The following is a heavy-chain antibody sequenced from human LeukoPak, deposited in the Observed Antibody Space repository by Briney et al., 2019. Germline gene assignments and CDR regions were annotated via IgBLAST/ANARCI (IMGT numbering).Heavy chain of an antibody. CDR2: TDPSDSYT. CDR1: GYSFNTYW. Sequence: GESLRISCKGSGYSFNTYWISWVRQMPGKGLEWTGTTDPSDSYTKYSPSFHGHVTISADKSISTAYLQWSSLKASDTAMYYCGRSGHYGTDVWGQGTQVTVSS. J-gene: IGHJ6*01. V-gene: IGHV5-10-1*01. D-gene: IGHD3-10*01. CDR3: GRSGHYGTDV.